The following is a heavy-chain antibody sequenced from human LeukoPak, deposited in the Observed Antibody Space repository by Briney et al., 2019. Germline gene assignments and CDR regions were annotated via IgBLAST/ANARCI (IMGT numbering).Heavy chain of an antibody. CDR2: ISYDGSNK. J-gene: IGHJ4*02. V-gene: IGHV3-30-3*01. D-gene: IGHD5-12*01. Sequence: GGSLRLSCAASGFTFSSYAMHWVRQAPGKGLEWVAVISYDGSNKYYADSVKGRFTISRDNSKNTLYLQVNSLRAEDTAVYYCARAEDIVAHTGFGYWGQGTLVTVSS. CDR1: GFTFSSYA. CDR3: ARAEDIVAHTGFGY.